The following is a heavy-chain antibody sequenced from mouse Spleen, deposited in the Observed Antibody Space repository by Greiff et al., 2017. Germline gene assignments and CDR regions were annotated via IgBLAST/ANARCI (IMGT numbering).Heavy chain of an antibody. J-gene: IGHJ4*01. CDR2: ISYSGST. CDR1: GYSITSGYD. D-gene: IGHD2-3*01. Sequence: VQLKQSGPGMVKPSQSLSLTCTVTGYSITSGYDWHWIRHFPGNKLEWMGYISYSGSTNYNPSLKSRISITHDTSKNHFFLKLNSVTTEDTATYYCARSYDGYLYYYAMDYWGQGTSVTVSS. CDR3: ARSYDGYLYYYAMDY. V-gene: IGHV3-1*01.